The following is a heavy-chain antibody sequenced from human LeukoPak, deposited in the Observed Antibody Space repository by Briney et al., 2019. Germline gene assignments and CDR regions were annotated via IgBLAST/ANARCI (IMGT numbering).Heavy chain of an antibody. CDR2: IYYSGST. V-gene: IGHV4-31*03. Sequence: PSQTLSLTCTVSGGSISNGGYYWSWTRQHPGKGLEWIGYIYYSGSTYYNPSLKSRVTISVDTSKNQFSLKLSSVTAADTAVYYCARALGRYCSSTSCYGYYFDYWGQGTLVTVSS. D-gene: IGHD2-2*01. J-gene: IGHJ4*02. CDR1: GGSISNGGYY. CDR3: ARALGRYCSSTSCYGYYFDY.